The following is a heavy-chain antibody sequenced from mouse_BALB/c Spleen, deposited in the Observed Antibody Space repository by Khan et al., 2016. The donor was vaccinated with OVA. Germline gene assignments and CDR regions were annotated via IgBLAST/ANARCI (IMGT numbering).Heavy chain of an antibody. CDR1: GYTFTDYY. CDR2: IYPGSGDT. Sequence: QVRLQQSGAELARPGASVKLSCKASGYTFTDYYINWVKQRTGQGLEWIGEIYPGSGDTYYNEKFKSKATLTADKSSSTAYMQLSSLTSEAAAVYFCAIRNYFGYTFAYWGQGTLVTVSA. V-gene: IGHV1-77*01. J-gene: IGHJ3*01. D-gene: IGHD1-2*01. CDR3: AIRNYFGYTFAY.